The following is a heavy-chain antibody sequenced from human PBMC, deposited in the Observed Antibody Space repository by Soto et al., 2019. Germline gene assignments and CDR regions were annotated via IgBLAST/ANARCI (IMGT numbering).Heavy chain of an antibody. CDR1: GYIFTGYH. V-gene: IGHV1-2*02. D-gene: IGHD2-8*01. CDR3: ARGDSTDCSNGVCSFFYNHDMDV. Sequence: ASVKVSCKASGYIFTGYHMHWVRQAPGQGLEWMGWINPNSGGTKYAQKFQGRVTMTTDTSISTASMELTRLTSDDTAIYYCARGDSTDCSNGVCSFFYNHDMDVWGQGTTVTVSS. J-gene: IGHJ6*02. CDR2: INPNSGGT.